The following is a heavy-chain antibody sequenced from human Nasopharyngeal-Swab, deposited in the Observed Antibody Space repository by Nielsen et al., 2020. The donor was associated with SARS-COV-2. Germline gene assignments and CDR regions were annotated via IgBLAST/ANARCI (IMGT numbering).Heavy chain of an antibody. V-gene: IGHV4-38-2*02. CDR2: VFHNGAV. J-gene: IGHJ6*03. CDR3: ARADIVVVPAAPIYYMDV. D-gene: IGHD2-2*01. Sequence: WIRQPPGKGLEWIGTVFHNGAVQYSPSLQSRVTVSIDTSKNQFSLRLTSVTAADTAVYYCARADIVVVPAAPIYYMDVWGKGTTVTVSS.